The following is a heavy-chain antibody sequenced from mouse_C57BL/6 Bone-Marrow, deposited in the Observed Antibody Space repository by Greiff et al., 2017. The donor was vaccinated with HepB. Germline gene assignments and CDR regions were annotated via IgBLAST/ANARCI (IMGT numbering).Heavy chain of an antibody. J-gene: IGHJ2*01. CDR3: ACQFITTVVPFDF. CDR2: IYPGSGST. V-gene: IGHV1-55*01. CDR1: GYTFTSYW. D-gene: IGHD1-1*01. Sequence: VQLQQPGAELVKPGASVKMSCKASGYTFTSYWITWVKQRPGQGLEWIGDIYPGSGSTNYNEKFKSKATLTVDTSSSTAYMQLSSLTSEDSAVYYCACQFITTVVPFDFWGQGTTLPVSS.